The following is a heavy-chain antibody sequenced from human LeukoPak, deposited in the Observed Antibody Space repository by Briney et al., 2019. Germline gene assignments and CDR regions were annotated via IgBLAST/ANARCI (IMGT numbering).Heavy chain of an antibody. CDR3: ARGTRIVAN. J-gene: IGHJ4*02. Sequence: ASVKVSCKASGYTFPSYFMHWVRQAPGQGLEWMGIINPTGGSTTYAQKFQGRVTMTRDTSTSTVYMELSSLRSDDTAVYYCARGTRIVANWGQGTLVTVSS. D-gene: IGHD3-22*01. CDR1: GYTFPSYF. V-gene: IGHV1-46*01. CDR2: INPTGGST.